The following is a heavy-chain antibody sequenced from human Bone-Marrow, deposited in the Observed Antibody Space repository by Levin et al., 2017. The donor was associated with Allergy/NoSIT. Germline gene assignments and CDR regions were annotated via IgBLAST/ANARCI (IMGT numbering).Heavy chain of an antibody. CDR3: ARDGSRKGSWPYDAFEF. J-gene: IGHJ3*01. CDR1: GGTLSRNA. D-gene: IGHD6-13*01. Sequence: ASVKVSCKAFGGTLSRNALSWVRQAPGQGLEWMGGIIPMFRTPTYAQQFQGRVTITADESTSTAYMELRGLRSQDTAVYYCARDGSRKGSWPYDAFEFCGQGTMVTVSS. V-gene: IGHV1-69*13. CDR2: IIPMFRTP.